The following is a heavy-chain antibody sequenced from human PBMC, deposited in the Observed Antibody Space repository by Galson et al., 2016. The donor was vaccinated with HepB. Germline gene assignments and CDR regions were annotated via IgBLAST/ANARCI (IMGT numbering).Heavy chain of an antibody. CDR2: IYNSGRT. Sequence: ETLSLTCTVSGGSISSFHWAWIRQPAGKGLEWIGLIYNSGRTNYNPSLKSRVTMSVDTSKNQLSLNLRSVTAADTAVYYCAGQWLVPFDLWGRGTLVTVSS. CDR1: GGSISSFH. CDR3: AGQWLVPFDL. J-gene: IGHJ2*01. D-gene: IGHD6-19*01. V-gene: IGHV4-4*07.